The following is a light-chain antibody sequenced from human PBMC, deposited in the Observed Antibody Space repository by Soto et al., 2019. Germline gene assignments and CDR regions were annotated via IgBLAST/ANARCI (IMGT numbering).Light chain of an antibody. V-gene: IGKV1-5*01. CDR3: QQYATSSPT. J-gene: IGKJ2*01. Sequence: DIQMTQSPSTLSASVVDRVTITCRASQSISTWLAWYQQRPREAPKLLMYGASSLESGVPSRFSGSGSGTEFTLTISSVQPTDFATYYCQQYATSSPTFGQGTKLEIK. CDR2: GAS. CDR1: QSISTW.